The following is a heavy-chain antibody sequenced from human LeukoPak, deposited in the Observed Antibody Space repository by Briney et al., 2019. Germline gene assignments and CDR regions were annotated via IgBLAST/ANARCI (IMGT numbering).Heavy chain of an antibody. J-gene: IGHJ4*02. CDR2: IYYSGST. CDR3: ARAHGYSSSWYDY. D-gene: IGHD6-13*01. Sequence: SETLSLTCTVSGGSISSSSYYWGWIRQPPGKGLEWIGSIYYSGSTYYNPSLKSRVTISVDTSKNQFSLKLSSVTAADTAVYYCARAHGYSSSWYDYWGQGTLVTVSS. CDR1: GGSISSSSYY. V-gene: IGHV4-39*01.